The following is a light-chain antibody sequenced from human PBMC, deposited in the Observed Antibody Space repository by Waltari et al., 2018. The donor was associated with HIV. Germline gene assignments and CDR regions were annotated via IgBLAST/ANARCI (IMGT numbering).Light chain of an antibody. J-gene: IGLJ2*01. CDR2: YDT. V-gene: IGLV1-51*01. CDR3: GAWDANLGVL. Sequence: QSVLTQPPSVSAAPGQRVTISCSGSNSNVGHNYVSWYQQFPATPPKLLLYYDTTRPPGIPGRFSGSKSGTSATLVITGLQTGDEADYYCGAWDANLGVLFGGGTKVTVL. CDR1: NSNVGHNY.